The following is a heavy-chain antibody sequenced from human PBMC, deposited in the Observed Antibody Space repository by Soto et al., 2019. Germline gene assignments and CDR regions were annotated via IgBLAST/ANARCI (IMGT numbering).Heavy chain of an antibody. D-gene: IGHD4-4*01. V-gene: IGHV3-49*03. CDR3: TRLGRDGYTNPLPS. J-gene: IGHJ5*01. Sequence: PGGSLRLSCTPSGFIFGDYAISWFRQAPGKGLEWVGFITSKRYGGTTEYAASVKGRFTISGDDSKSIAYLQMNSLKTEDTAVYYCTRLGRDGYTNPLPSWGHGALVS. CDR1: GFIFGDYA. CDR2: ITSKRYGGTT.